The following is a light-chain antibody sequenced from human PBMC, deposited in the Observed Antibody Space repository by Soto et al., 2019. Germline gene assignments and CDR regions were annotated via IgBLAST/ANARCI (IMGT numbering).Light chain of an antibody. J-gene: IGKJ1*01. CDR3: LQYHNLWA. CDR2: RAS. V-gene: IGKV3-15*01. Sequence: THSPGTLSLSLWERATLSCRASQNIYSNVAWYQQRPGQAPRLLIYRASTRATGIPARFSGSGSGTEFTLTISSLQSEDFTVYSCLQYHNLWAFGQGTKVDIK. CDR1: QNIYSN.